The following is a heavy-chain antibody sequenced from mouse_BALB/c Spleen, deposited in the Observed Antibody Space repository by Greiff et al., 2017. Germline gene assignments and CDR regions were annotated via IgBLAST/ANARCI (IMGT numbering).Heavy chain of an antibody. CDR3: ARGESSTMRGDAMDY. CDR2: IYPGGGYT. D-gene: IGHD2-4*01. V-gene: IGHV1-63*02. CDR1: GYTFTNYW. J-gene: IGHJ4*01. Sequence: VKLMESGAELVRPGTSVKISCKASGYTFTNYWLGWVKQRPGHGLEWIGDIYPGGGYTNYNEKFKGKATLTADTSSSTAYMQLSSLTSEDSAVYFCARGESSTMRGDAMDYWGQGTSVTVSS.